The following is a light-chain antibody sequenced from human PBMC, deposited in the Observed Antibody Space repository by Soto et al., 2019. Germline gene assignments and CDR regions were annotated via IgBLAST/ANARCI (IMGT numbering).Light chain of an antibody. CDR2: DAS. CDR3: QQYGSSPVT. Sequence: EIVLTQSPATLSSFPGDRVTLSCRASQYIGTSLAWYQQRPGQAPRLLIYDASDRATDIPGRFSGSGSGTEFTLTISNLQSEDFAVYHCQQYGSSPVTFGQGTKVDIK. J-gene: IGKJ1*01. CDR1: QYIGTS. V-gene: IGKV3-11*01.